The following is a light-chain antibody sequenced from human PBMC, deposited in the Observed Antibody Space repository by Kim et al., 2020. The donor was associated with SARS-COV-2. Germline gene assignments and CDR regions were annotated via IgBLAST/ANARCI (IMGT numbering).Light chain of an antibody. CDR1: SSDIGALNC. CDR2: DVN. V-gene: IGLV2-14*03. J-gene: IGLJ1*01. Sequence: GQSVTLSVNGTSSDIGALNCVSWYQQHPGKPPNLVISDVNNRPSGVSDRFSGSKSDNTASLSIFGLQTEDEDDYYCSSYTTDSTLVFGGGTKVTVL. CDR3: SSYTTDSTLV.